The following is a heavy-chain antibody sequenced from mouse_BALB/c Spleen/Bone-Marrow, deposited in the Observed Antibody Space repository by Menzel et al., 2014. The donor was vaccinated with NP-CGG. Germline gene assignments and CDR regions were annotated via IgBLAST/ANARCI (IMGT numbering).Heavy chain of an antibody. D-gene: IGHD1-1*02. CDR2: ISSGGSYT. V-gene: IGHV5-9-4*01. J-gene: IGHJ4*01. CDR3: TRGHFTSPPSRDMGT. Sequence: EVKLVESGGGLVKPGGSLKLSCAASGFTFSSYVMSWVRQSPEKRLEWVAEISSGGSYTYYPDTVTGRFTISRDNAKNTPYRGKSSLRSQDTAIYYCTRGHFTSPPSRDMGTRGLRTSVTVSP. CDR1: GFTFSSYV.